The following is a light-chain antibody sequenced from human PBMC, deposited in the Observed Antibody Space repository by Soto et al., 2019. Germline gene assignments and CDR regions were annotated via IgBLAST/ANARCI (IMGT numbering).Light chain of an antibody. CDR3: QQRSNWPYT. V-gene: IGKV3-11*01. CDR2: AAS. Sequence: EIVLTQSPGTLSLSPGERATLSCRASQSVSSYLGLYQQKPGQAPRLLIYAASNRANGIPARISGSGSGTEFTLTSSNLEPVDVSFYYCQQRSNWPYTFGQGTKLEI. CDR1: QSVSSY. J-gene: IGKJ2*01.